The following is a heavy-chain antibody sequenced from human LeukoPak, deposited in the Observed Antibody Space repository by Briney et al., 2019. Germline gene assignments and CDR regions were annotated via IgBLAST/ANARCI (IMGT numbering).Heavy chain of an antibody. CDR3: ARSRPGTEAGQPNFDY. D-gene: IGHD6-13*01. J-gene: IGHJ4*02. CDR1: GFTFSSYW. V-gene: IGHV3-74*01. CDR2: ISSDGSGT. Sequence: RGGSLRLSCAASGFTFSSYWMHWVRHAPGKGLVWVSRISSDGSGTSYADSVKGRFSISRDNAKNTLYLHMNSLRAEDTAVYYCARSRPGTEAGQPNFDYWGQGTLVTVSS.